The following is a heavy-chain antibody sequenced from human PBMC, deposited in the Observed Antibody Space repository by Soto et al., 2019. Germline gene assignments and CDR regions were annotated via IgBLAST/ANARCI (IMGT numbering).Heavy chain of an antibody. CDR2: MNPNSGNT. J-gene: IGHJ3*02. Sequence: ASVKVSCKASGYTFTSYDINWVRQATGQGLGWMGWMNPNSGNTGYAQKFQGRVTMTRNTSISTAYMELSSLRSEDTAVYYCARGPGGYDFWSGYYFGWDAFDIWGQGTMVTVS. CDR1: GYTFTSYD. D-gene: IGHD3-3*01. V-gene: IGHV1-8*01. CDR3: ARGPGGYDFWSGYYFGWDAFDI.